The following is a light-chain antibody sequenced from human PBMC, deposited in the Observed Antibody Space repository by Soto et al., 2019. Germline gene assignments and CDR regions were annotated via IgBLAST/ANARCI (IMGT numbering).Light chain of an antibody. V-gene: IGKV3-11*01. Sequence: EIVLTQSPATLSLSPGERATLSCRASQSVSSSLAWYQHKPGQAPRLLIYDASKRVTGIPARFSGSGSGTDFTLTISSLEPEDFAVYYCQQHGIWPPLTFGGGTKVEIK. CDR3: QQHGIWPPLT. CDR2: DAS. CDR1: QSVSSS. J-gene: IGKJ4*01.